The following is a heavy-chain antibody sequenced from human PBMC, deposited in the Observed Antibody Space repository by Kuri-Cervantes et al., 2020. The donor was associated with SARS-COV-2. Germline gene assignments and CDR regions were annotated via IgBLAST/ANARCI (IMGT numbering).Heavy chain of an antibody. V-gene: IGHV4-34*01. Sequence: SQTLSLTCAVYGGSFSGYYWSWIRQPPGKGLEWIGEINHSGSTNYNPSLKSRVTISVDRSKNQFSLKLSSVTAADTAVYYCARASMVRGVIFDYWGQGTLVTVSS. CDR3: ARASMVRGVIFDY. CDR2: INHSGST. D-gene: IGHD3-10*01. CDR1: GGSFSGYY. J-gene: IGHJ4*02.